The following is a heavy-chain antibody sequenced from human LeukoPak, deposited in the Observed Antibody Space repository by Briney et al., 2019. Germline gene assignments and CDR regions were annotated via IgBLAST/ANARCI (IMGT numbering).Heavy chain of an antibody. CDR3: ATGYSSGFDY. V-gene: IGHV1-2*02. D-gene: IGHD6-19*01. CDR1: GYTFTSYG. J-gene: IGHJ4*02. CDR2: INPNSGDT. Sequence: ASVKVSCKASGYTFTSYGISWVRQAPGQGLEWMGWINPNSGDTNYAQKFQGRVTMTRDTSISTAYMELSRLRSDDTAVYYCATGYSSGFDYWGQGTLVTVSS.